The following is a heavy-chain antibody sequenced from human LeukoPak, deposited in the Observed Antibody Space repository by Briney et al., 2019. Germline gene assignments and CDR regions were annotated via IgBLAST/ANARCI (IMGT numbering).Heavy chain of an antibody. CDR1: GFAFSSYA. J-gene: IGHJ6*02. CDR3: AKDLASGWTYYYYGMDV. CDR2: ITSGITT. D-gene: IGHD6-19*01. Sequence: AGGSLRLSCAASGFAFSSYAMTWVRQAPGKGLEWVSVITSGITTFYADSVRGRFTISRDNSKNTLYLQMNSLRAEDTAVYYCAKDLASGWTYYYYGMDVWGRGTTVTVSS. V-gene: IGHV3-23*01.